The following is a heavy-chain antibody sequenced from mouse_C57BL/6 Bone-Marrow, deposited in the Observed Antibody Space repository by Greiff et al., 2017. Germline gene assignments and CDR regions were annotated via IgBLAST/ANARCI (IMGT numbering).Heavy chain of an antibody. CDR2: INPSSGYT. J-gene: IGHJ2*01. CDR3: ARHGYFDY. Sequence: QVQLKESGAELARPGASVKMSCKASGYTFTSYTMHWVKQRPGQGLEWIGYINPSSGYTKYNQKFKDKATLTADKSSSTAYMQLSSLTSEDSAVYYCARHGYFDYWGQGTTLTVSS. CDR1: GYTFTSYT. V-gene: IGHV1-4*01. D-gene: IGHD1-1*02.